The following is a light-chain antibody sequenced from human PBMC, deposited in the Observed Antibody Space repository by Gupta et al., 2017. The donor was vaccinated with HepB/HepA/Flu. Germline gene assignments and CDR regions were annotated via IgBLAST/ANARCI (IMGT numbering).Light chain of an antibody. CDR1: QSDSSSY. CDR2: GAS. V-gene: IGKV3-20*01. J-gene: IGKJ1*01. CDR3: QQDGRSPWT. Sequence: EIVLTPSPGTLSLSPGARATLSCRASQSDSSSYLAWYQQKPGQAPRLLIYGASSRATGLPDRFSGSGSGTDFTLKISRLEPEDVAVYYCQQDGRSPWTFGQGTKVEIK.